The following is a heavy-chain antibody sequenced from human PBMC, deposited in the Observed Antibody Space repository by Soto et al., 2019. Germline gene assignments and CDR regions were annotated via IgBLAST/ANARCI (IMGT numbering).Heavy chain of an antibody. V-gene: IGHV4-34*01. Sequence: QVQLQQWGAGLLKPSETLSLTCAVYGGSFSGYYWSWIRQPPGKGLEWIGEINHSGSTNYNPSLTSRVPIAVDTSKNQFSLKLSSVTAADTAVYYCARGRITMVRGRNWFDPWGQGTLVTVSS. D-gene: IGHD3-10*01. J-gene: IGHJ5*02. CDR2: INHSGST. CDR3: ARGRITMVRGRNWFDP. CDR1: GGSFSGYY.